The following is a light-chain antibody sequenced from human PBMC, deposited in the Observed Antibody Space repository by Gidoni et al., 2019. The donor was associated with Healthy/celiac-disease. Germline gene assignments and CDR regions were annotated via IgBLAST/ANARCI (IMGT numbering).Light chain of an antibody. J-gene: IGKJ3*01. V-gene: IGKV3-20*01. CDR1: QSVSSSY. Sequence: EIVLTQSPGTLSLSPGERATLPCRASQSVSSSYLAWYQQKPGQAPRLLIYGASSRATVIPDRFSGSGCGTDFTLTISRLEPEDFAVYYCQQYDSSPRFTFGPGTKVDIK. CDR3: QQYDSSPRFT. CDR2: GAS.